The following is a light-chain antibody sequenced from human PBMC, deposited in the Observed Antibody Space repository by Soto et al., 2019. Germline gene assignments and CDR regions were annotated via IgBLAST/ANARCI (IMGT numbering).Light chain of an antibody. V-gene: IGKV3-11*01. CDR3: QQRSNWPWT. J-gene: IGKJ1*01. CDR1: QSVRSN. CDR2: DAS. Sequence: EIVLTQSPATLSLSPGERATLSCRASQSVRSNVAWYQQKPGQAPRLLIYDASNRATGIPGRFSRSGSGTDFTLTISNLEPEACAVYYGQQRSNWPWTFGQGAKVEIK.